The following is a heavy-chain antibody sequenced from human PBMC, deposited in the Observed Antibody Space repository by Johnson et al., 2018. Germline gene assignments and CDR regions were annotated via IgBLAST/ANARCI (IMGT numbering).Heavy chain of an antibody. CDR2: ISRNGGST. J-gene: IGHJ1*01. CDR3: VLSLVRGEFFPY. Sequence: VQLVESGGGLVQPGRPLRLSCAASGFSFDDYAIHRVRQAPGKGLEWVSSISRNGGSTGQADSVKGLFTIPRDKPTNSLYLQMNSLSGEDTALYYCVLSLVRGEFFPYWGQGTLVTVSS. CDR1: GFSFDDYA. D-gene: IGHD6-6*01. V-gene: IGHV3-9*01.